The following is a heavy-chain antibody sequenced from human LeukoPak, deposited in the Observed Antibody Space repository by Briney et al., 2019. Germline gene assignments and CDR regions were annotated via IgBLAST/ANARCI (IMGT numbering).Heavy chain of an antibody. D-gene: IGHD3-10*01. CDR3: ARGGMVRGVTNWFDP. CDR2: IYYSGST. Sequence: SQTLSLTCTVSGGSISSGGYYWSWIRQHPGKGLEWIGCIYYSGSTYYSPSLKSRTTISVDTSKNQFSLKLSSVTAADTAVYYCARGGMVRGVTNWFDPWGQGTLVTVSS. CDR1: GGSISSGGYY. J-gene: IGHJ5*02. V-gene: IGHV4-31*03.